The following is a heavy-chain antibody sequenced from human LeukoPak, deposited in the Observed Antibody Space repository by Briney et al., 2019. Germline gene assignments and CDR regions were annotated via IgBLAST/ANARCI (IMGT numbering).Heavy chain of an antibody. CDR1: GFTFSSYS. V-gene: IGHV3-21*01. CDR3: ARARGIFGVLGVVDV. Sequence: GGSLRLSCAASGFTFSSYSMNWVRQAPGKGLEWVSSISSSSSYIYYADSVKGRFTTSRDNAKNSLYLQMNSLRAEDTAVYYCARARGIFGVLGVVDVWGQGTTVTVSS. D-gene: IGHD3-3*01. CDR2: ISSSSSYI. J-gene: IGHJ6*02.